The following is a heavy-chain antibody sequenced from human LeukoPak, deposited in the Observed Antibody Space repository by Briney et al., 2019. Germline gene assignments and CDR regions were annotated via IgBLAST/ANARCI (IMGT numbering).Heavy chain of an antibody. Sequence: GGSLRLSCAASGFTFDDYAMHWVRQAPGKGLEWVSGISWNSGSIGYADSVKGRFTISRDNAKNSLFLQMNSLRTEDTALYFCAKDTKPQSAAADYWGQGTLVTVSS. D-gene: IGHD2-2*01. J-gene: IGHJ4*02. V-gene: IGHV3-9*01. CDR1: GFTFDDYA. CDR3: AKDTKPQSAAADY. CDR2: ISWNSGSI.